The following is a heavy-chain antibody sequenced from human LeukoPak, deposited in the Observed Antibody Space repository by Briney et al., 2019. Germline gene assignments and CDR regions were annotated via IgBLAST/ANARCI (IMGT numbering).Heavy chain of an antibody. V-gene: IGHV3-23*01. D-gene: IGHD2-2*01. J-gene: IGHJ6*03. CDR1: GFTFSSYA. CDR3: ARAQPWGYCSSTSCPAPYYYYMDV. CDR2: ISGSGGST. Sequence: GGSLRLSCAASGFTFSSYAMSWVRQAPGKGLEWVSAISGSGGSTYYADSVKGRFTISRDNSKNTLYLQMNSLRAEDTAVYYCARAQPWGYCSSTSCPAPYYYYMDVWGKGTTVTVSS.